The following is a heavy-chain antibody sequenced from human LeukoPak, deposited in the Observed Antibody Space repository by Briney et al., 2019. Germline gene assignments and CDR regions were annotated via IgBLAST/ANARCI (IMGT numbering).Heavy chain of an antibody. CDR1: GYTFTSYY. CDR2: INPSGGST. J-gene: IGHJ5*02. CDR3: ARESRVFHWSDL. D-gene: IGHD2-21*01. Sequence: ASVKVSCKASGYTFTSYYMHWVRQAPGQGLEWKGIINPSGGSTSYAQKCQGRVTMTRDTSTSTVYMELSSLRSEDTAVYYCARESRVFHWSDLWGQGTLVTVSS. V-gene: IGHV1-46*01.